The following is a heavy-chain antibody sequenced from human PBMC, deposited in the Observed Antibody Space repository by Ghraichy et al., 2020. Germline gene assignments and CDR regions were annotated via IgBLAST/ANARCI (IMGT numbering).Heavy chain of an antibody. CDR2: INHSGST. V-gene: IGHV4-34*01. Sequence: SETLSLTCAVYDGSFSGYYWSWIRQPPGKGLEWIGEINHSGSTNYNPSLKSRVTISVDTSKNQFSLKLSSVTAADTAVYYCASSPLMRGRVIPRKYFDYWGQGTLVTVSS. CDR3: ASSPLMRGRVIPRKYFDY. J-gene: IGHJ4*02. D-gene: IGHD3-16*01. CDR1: DGSFSGYY.